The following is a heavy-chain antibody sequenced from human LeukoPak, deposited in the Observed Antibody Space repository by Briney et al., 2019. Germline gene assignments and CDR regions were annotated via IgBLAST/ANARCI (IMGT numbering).Heavy chain of an antibody. CDR2: IVVGSGNT. Sequence: SVKVSCKASGFTFTSSAMQWVRQARGQRLEWIGWIVVGSGNTNYAQKFQEGVTFTRDMSTSTAYMELSSLRSEDTAVYYCAADRIAAAGSYVAWGQGTLVTVSS. CDR3: AADRIAAAGSYVA. D-gene: IGHD6-13*01. CDR1: GFTFTSSA. V-gene: IGHV1-58*02. J-gene: IGHJ4*02.